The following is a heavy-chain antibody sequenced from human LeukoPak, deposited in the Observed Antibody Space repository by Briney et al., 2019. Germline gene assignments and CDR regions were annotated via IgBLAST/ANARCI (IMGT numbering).Heavy chain of an antibody. CDR1: GFTVSSNY. V-gene: IGHV3-66*01. CDR2: IYSGGST. Sequence: GGSLRLSCAASGFTVSSNYMSWVRQAPGKGLEWVSVIYSGGSTYYADSVKGRFTISRDNSKNTLYLQMNSLRAEDTAVYYCAMGGAAAIVPYYYYGMDVWGQGTTVTVSS. CDR3: AMGGAAAIVPYYYYGMDV. J-gene: IGHJ6*02. D-gene: IGHD2-2*02.